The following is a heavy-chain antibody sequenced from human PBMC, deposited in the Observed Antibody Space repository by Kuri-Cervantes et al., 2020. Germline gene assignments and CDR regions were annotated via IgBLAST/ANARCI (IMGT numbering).Heavy chain of an antibody. Sequence: GESLKISCEASGFTLSRSGMSWVRQAPGKGLEWVSAISGDSGKTYYADSVKGRFTISRDNSKNTPYLQMNSLRAEDTAVYYCARGPTKIYYFDYWGQGTLVTVSS. D-gene: IGHD2-15*01. CDR1: GFTLSRSG. J-gene: IGHJ4*02. V-gene: IGHV3-23*01. CDR2: ISGDSGKT. CDR3: ARGPTKIYYFDY.